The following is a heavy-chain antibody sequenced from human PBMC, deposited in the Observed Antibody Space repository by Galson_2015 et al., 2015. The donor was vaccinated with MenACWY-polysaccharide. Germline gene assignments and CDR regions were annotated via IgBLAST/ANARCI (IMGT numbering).Heavy chain of an antibody. J-gene: IGHJ4*02. Sequence: SVKVSCKASGYTFTSYDINWVRQAPGQGLEWMGWMNPNTGNTGYPQKFQGRVTMTRNTSTNTAYMEMSSLRSEDTAVYYCARGYASEGLAVAKVLIDYWGQGTLVTVSS. CDR1: GYTFTSYD. D-gene: IGHD6-19*01. CDR3: ARGYASEGLAVAKVLIDY. CDR2: MNPNTGNT. V-gene: IGHV1-8*02.